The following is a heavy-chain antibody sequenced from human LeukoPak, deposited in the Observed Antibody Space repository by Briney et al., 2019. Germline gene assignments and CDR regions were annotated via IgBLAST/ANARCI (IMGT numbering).Heavy chain of an antibody. J-gene: IGHJ4*02. CDR2: IYSGAST. CDR1: GFTVSSNY. D-gene: IGHD6-6*01. Sequence: PGGSLRLSCAASGFTVSSNYRSGVPQAPGKGREWVLVIYSGASTYYADSVKGRFTISRHNSKNTLYLQMNSLRAEDTAVYYCARGIAARPFDYWGQGTLVTVSS. CDR3: ARGIAARPFDY. V-gene: IGHV3-53*04.